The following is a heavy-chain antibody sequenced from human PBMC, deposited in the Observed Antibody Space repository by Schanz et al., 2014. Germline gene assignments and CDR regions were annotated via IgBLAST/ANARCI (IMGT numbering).Heavy chain of an antibody. CDR1: GFTFGDYA. V-gene: IGHV3-23*01. D-gene: IGHD3-10*01. CDR2: INTGVNT. J-gene: IGHJ4*02. Sequence: EVQLLESGGGLVQPGGSLRLSCAASGFTFGDYAMTWVRQAPGKGLEWVSAINTGVNTYYADSVRGRFTISRDNSNKTVDLQMNSLRAEDTALYYCVRDELLWFGEVLSLDYWGQGALGTVSS. CDR3: VRDELLWFGEVLSLDY.